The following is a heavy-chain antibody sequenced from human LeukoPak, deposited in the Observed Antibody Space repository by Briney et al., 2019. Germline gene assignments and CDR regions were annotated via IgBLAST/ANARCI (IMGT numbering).Heavy chain of an antibody. V-gene: IGHV4-59*08. J-gene: IGHJ5*02. CDR2: IYYSGST. CDR1: GGSISSYY. Sequence: SETLSLTCTVSGGSISSYYWSWIRQPPGKGLEWIGYIYYSGSTNYNPSLKSRVTISVDTSTNQFSLKLSSVTAADTAVYYCARLPDYSNYVDWFDPWGQGTLVTVSS. CDR3: ARLPDYSNYVDWFDP. D-gene: IGHD4-11*01.